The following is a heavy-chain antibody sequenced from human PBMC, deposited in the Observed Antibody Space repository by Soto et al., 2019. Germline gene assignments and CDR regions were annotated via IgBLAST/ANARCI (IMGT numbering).Heavy chain of an antibody. D-gene: IGHD6-13*01. Sequence: QLQLQESGPGLVKPSETLSLTCTVYGGSISSCFYWGWIRQPPGKGLVWIGSIYSIGGTYSNPSLKSRVTKSVDTSKNQFSLKLSSVTAADTAVYYCMRSSSYSPDVWGQGTTVTVSS. CDR2: IYSIGGT. CDR1: GGSISSCFY. V-gene: IGHV4-39*01. CDR3: MRSSSYSPDV. J-gene: IGHJ6*02.